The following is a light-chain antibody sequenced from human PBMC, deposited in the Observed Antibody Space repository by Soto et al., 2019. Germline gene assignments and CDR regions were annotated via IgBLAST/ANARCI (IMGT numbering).Light chain of an antibody. CDR1: QSVSSSY. V-gene: IGKV3-20*01. CDR2: GAS. J-gene: IGKJ4*01. Sequence: IVLTQSQGTLSLSPGERATLSSRASQSVSSSYLAWYQQKPGQAPRLLIYGASSRATGIPDRFSGSGSGTDFTLTISRLEPEDFAVYYCQQFATSPLTFGGGTKVDIK. CDR3: QQFATSPLT.